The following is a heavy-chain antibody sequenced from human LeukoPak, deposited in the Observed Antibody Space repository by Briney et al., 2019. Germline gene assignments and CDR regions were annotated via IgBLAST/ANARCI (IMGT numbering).Heavy chain of an antibody. Sequence: GGSLRLSCAASGFNFWSYGMHWVRQAPGKGLEWVAIVWSDESNKYYADSVKGQFTISRDNSGNTVSLQMDSLRADDTAVYYCTKGSFASPSTFDSWGQGTLVTVSS. J-gene: IGHJ4*02. D-gene: IGHD2/OR15-2a*01. CDR2: VWSDESNK. V-gene: IGHV3-33*06. CDR3: TKGSFASPSTFDS. CDR1: GFNFWSYG.